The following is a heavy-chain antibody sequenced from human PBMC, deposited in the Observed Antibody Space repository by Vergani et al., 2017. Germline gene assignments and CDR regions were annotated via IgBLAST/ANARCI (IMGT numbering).Heavy chain of an antibody. D-gene: IGHD3-3*01. V-gene: IGHV5-51*01. Sequence: EVPLVPSGAEVKTPGESLTISCKGSGYSFTSYWIGWVRQMPGKGLEWMGIIYPGDSDTRYSPSFQGQVTISADKSISTAYLQWSSLKASDTAMYYCARHQGSYDFWSGYFYWGQGTLVTVSS. CDR2: IYPGDSDT. J-gene: IGHJ4*02. CDR3: ARHQGSYDFWSGYFY. CDR1: GYSFTSYW.